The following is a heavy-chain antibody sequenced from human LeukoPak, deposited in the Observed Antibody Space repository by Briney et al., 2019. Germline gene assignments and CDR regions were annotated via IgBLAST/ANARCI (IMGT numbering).Heavy chain of an antibody. Sequence: GGSLRLSCAASGFAFNKYWMHWVRQAPGKGLVWVSRINGDGSTTSYADSVKGGFTISRDNAKNTLHLQMSSLRAEDTAVYYCATGNYYDSRGYYTFGHWGQGTLVTVSS. CDR2: INGDGSTT. CDR3: ATGNYYDSRGYYTFGH. J-gene: IGHJ4*02. D-gene: IGHD3-22*01. V-gene: IGHV3-74*01. CDR1: GFAFNKYW.